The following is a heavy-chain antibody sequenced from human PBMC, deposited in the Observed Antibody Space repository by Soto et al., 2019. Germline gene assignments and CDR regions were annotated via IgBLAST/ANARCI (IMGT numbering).Heavy chain of an antibody. J-gene: IGHJ4*01. CDR3: AREVGATGY. V-gene: IGHV3-48*04. Sequence: EVQLLESGGGLVQPGGSLRLSCVASGFTFNSHTMNWVRQAPGKGLEWLSYISDSSSTIYYADSVKGRFTISRDNAKNSLYLQMNSLRADATAVYYCAREVGATGYWGHGTLVTVSS. CDR2: ISDSSSTI. D-gene: IGHD1-26*01. CDR1: GFTFNSHT.